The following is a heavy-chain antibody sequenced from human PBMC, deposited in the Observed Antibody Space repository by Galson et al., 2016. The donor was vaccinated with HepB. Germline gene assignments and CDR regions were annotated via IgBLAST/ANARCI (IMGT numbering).Heavy chain of an antibody. D-gene: IGHD3-9*01. V-gene: IGHV3-15*05. CDR3: ATVRRFFDWMFLGATGDM. CDR2: VKSRADGGTT. CDR1: GFIFSYAW. Sequence: SLRLSCAGSGFIFSYAWMTWVRQAPGKGLEWVGRVKSRADGGTTDYAAPVKGRFTISRDDSKNTLFLHMNSLKTEDTAVYYCATVRRFFDWMFLGATGDMWGQGTLVTVSS. J-gene: IGHJ3*02.